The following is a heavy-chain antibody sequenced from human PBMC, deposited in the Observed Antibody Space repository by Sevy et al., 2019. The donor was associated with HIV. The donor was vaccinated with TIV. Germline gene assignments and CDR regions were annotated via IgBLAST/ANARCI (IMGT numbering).Heavy chain of an antibody. CDR3: ARDITDPPTGMGV. Sequence: GGSLRLSCAASGFTFNIYSMNWVRQAPGKGLEWVSSISSTSSYIYYADSVKGRFTISRDNAKNSLYLQMNSLRAEDTAVYYWARDITDPPTGMGVWGQGTTVTVSS. CDR2: ISSTSSYI. CDR1: GFTFNIYS. J-gene: IGHJ6*02. D-gene: IGHD1-20*01. V-gene: IGHV3-21*01.